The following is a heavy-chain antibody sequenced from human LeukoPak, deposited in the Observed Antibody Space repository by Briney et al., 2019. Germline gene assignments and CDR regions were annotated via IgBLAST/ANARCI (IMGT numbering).Heavy chain of an antibody. D-gene: IGHD2-21*01. CDR2: IIGEGHER. CDR1: GFIFNNYW. Sequence: PGGSLRLSCAGSGFIFNNYWMGWVRQAPGKGLQWVSSIIGEGHERHYVDSVKGRFTISRDNAKNSLFLQMDSLRVEDTAVYYCVRGLGGCSGDCHPYWGQGVLVTVSS. V-gene: IGHV3-7*01. CDR3: VRGLGGCSGDCHPY. J-gene: IGHJ4*02.